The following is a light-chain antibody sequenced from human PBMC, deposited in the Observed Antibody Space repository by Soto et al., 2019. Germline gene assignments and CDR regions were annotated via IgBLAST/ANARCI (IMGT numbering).Light chain of an antibody. Sequence: QSALTQPPSASGSPGQSVTISCAGTYSDIGDYNYVSWYQQHPDKVPKLIIYEVTKRPSGVPDRFSGSKSGYTASLTVSDLQPADEAVYYCSSYSGTNSNVIFGGGPTVTVL. J-gene: IGLJ2*01. V-gene: IGLV2-8*01. CDR2: EVT. CDR1: YSDIGDYNY. CDR3: SSYSGTNSNVI.